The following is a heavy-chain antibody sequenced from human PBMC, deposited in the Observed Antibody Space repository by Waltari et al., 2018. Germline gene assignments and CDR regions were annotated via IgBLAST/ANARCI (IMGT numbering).Heavy chain of an antibody. Sequence: EVQLLESGGGLVQPGGSLRLSCAASGFTFSSYEMNWFRQAPGKGLEWVSYISSSGSTIYYADSVKGRFTISRDNAKNSLYLQMNSLRAEDTAVYYCARVAGGYAYYFDYWGQGTLVTVSS. CDR3: ARVAGGYAYYFDY. CDR2: ISSSGSTI. J-gene: IGHJ4*02. D-gene: IGHD5-12*01. V-gene: IGHV3-48*03. CDR1: GFTFSSYE.